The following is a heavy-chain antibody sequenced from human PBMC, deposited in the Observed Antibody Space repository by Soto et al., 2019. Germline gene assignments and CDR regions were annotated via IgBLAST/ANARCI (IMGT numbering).Heavy chain of an antibody. J-gene: IGHJ4*02. CDR3: AREGYCSGGSCYPNIYFDY. D-gene: IGHD2-15*01. Sequence: QVQLVQSGAEVKKPGASVKVSCKASGYTFTSYYMHWVRQAPGQGLEWMGIINPSGGSTSYAQKFQGRVTITRDTSTSTVYMELSSLRSEDTAVYYCAREGYCSGGSCYPNIYFDYWGQGTLVTVSS. CDR1: GYTFTSYY. V-gene: IGHV1-46*01. CDR2: INPSGGST.